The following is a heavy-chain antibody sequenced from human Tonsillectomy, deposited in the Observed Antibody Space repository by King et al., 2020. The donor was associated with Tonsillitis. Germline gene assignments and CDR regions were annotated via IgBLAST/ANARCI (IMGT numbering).Heavy chain of an antibody. CDR2: ISTYNGNT. V-gene: IGHV1-18*01. J-gene: IGHJ4*02. Sequence: VQLVESGPEVQKPGASVKVSCKASGYTFTTYGITWVRQAPGQGLEWMGWISTYNGNTNYAQNLQGRVTMTTDTSTSTAYMELRSLSSDDTAVYYCARDIRSYYGSGSYSSTFDYWGQGTLVTVSS. CDR3: ARDIRSYYGSGSYSSTFDY. CDR1: GYTFTTYG. D-gene: IGHD3-10*01.